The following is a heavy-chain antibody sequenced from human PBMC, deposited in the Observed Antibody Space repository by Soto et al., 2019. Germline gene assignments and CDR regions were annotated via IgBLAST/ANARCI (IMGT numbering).Heavy chain of an antibody. CDR3: ARGITIFGVVYYYGMDV. CDR1: GGSISSYY. J-gene: IGHJ6*02. D-gene: IGHD3-3*01. Sequence: SETLSLTCTVSGGSISSYYWSWIRQPPGKGLEWIGYIYYSGSTNYNPSLKSRVTITVDTSKNQSSLKLSSVTAADTAVYYCARGITIFGVVYYYGMDVWGQGTTVTVSS. CDR2: IYYSGST. V-gene: IGHV4-59*01.